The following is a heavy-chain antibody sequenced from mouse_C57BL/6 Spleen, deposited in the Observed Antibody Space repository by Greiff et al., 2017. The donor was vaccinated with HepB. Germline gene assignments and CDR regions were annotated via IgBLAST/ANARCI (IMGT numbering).Heavy chain of an antibody. CDR3: ARWGNWVDY. V-gene: IGHV1-69*01. J-gene: IGHJ2*01. Sequence: QVQLQQSGAELVMPGASVKLSCKASGYTFTSYWMHWVKQRPGQGLEWIGEIDPSDSYTNYNQKFKGKSTLTVDKSSSTAYMQLSSLTSEDSAVYYCARWGNWVDYWGQGTTLTVSS. CDR1: GYTFTSYW. D-gene: IGHD4-1*01. CDR2: IDPSDSYT.